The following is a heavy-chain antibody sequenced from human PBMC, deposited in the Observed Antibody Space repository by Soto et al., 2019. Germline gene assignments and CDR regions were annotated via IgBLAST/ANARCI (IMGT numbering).Heavy chain of an antibody. CDR1: GGSVSSVGYY. CDR2: IYHTGST. D-gene: IGHD5-18*01. Sequence: QVQLKESGPGLVKPSQTLSLTCTVSGGSVSSVGYYWSWIRQRSGKGLEWIGYIYHTGSTQYNPSLNSGVTISLDTSGYHFSLQLSSVTAADTALYFCARGGYNYGCQLDSWGQGILVTVSS. J-gene: IGHJ4*02. V-gene: IGHV4-31*03. CDR3: ARGGYNYGCQLDS.